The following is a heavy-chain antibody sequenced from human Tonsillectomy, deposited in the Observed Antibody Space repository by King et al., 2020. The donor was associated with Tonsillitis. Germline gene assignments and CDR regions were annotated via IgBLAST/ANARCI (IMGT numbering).Heavy chain of an antibody. D-gene: IGHD3-10*01. CDR3: VRSRGRGPFDI. Sequence: LQLQESGPGLVKPSETLSLTCTVSGGSISSASYYLGWIRQPPGKGLEWIVNIYYSGSTYYNPSLRSRVTISVGTSKNQFSLRLTSVTASDTAVYYCVRSRGRGPFDIWGQGTMGTVSS. V-gene: IGHV4-39*01. CDR1: GGSISSASYY. J-gene: IGHJ3*02. CDR2: IYYSGST.